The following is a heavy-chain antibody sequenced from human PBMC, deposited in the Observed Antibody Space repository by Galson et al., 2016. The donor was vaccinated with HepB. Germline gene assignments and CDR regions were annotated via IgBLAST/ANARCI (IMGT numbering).Heavy chain of an antibody. J-gene: IGHJ3*02. D-gene: IGHD1-1*01. Sequence: QSGAEVKKPGESLKISCSGSGYIFTNYWIGWVRQMPGKGLEWMGIIYPGDSDTRYSPSFQGQVTISADKSFTTAYLQWSTLKATDTAMYYCTKHAGPGSWKVPRGFDSWGQGTMVTVSS. CDR1: GYIFTNYW. CDR3: TKHAGPGSWKVPRGFDS. V-gene: IGHV5-51*01. CDR2: IYPGDSDT.